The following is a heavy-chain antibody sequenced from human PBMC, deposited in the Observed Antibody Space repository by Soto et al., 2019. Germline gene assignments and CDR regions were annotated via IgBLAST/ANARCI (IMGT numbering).Heavy chain of an antibody. J-gene: IGHJ5*02. CDR3: ERPDDSSGYPPP. V-gene: IGHV4-34*01. Sequence: QVQLQQWGAGLLKPSETLSLTCAVYGGSFSGYYWSWIRQPPGKGLEWIGEINHSGSTNYNPSLKSRVTISVYTSKNQFSLKMSSVTAADTAVYYCERPDDSSGYPPPWGQGTLVTVS. CDR1: GGSFSGYY. D-gene: IGHD3-22*01. CDR2: INHSGST.